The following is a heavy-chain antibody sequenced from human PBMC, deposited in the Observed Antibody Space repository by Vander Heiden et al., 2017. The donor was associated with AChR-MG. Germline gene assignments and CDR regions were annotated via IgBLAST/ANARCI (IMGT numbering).Heavy chain of an antibody. CDR3: ASGLRI. CDR2: IKQRGST. CDR1: GGSFSGYY. Sequence: QVQLQQWGAGLLEPSETLSLTGAGYGGSFSGYYWSWIRQPPGKGLEWIGEIKQRGSTNYNPSLKSRVTISVDTSKNKFSLKLSSVTAADTAGYYCASGLRIWGQGTLVTVSS. D-gene: IGHD2-15*01. J-gene: IGHJ4*02. V-gene: IGHV4-34*01.